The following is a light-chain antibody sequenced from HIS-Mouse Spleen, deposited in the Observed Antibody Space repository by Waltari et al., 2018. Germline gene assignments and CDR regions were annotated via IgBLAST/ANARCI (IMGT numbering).Light chain of an antibody. CDR3: SSYAGSNNV. CDR2: EVS. Sequence: QSALTQPPSASGSPGQSVTISCTGTSSDVGGYNYVSWYQQHPGKAPKLMIYEVSKRPSGVPDRCSGSKSGNTASLTVSGLQAEDEADYYCSSYAGSNNVFGTGTKVTVL. V-gene: IGLV2-8*01. CDR1: SSDVGGYNY. J-gene: IGLJ1*01.